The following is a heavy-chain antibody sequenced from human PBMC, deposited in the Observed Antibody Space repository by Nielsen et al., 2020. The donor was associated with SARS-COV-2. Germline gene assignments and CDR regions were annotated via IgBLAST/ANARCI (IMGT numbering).Heavy chain of an antibody. Sequence: SETLSLTCTVSGGSISSYYWSWIRQPAGKGLEWIGEINHSGSTNYNPSLKSRVTISVDTSKNQFSLKLSSVTAADTAVYYCARDPRSMYSSSWYLRGWFDPWGQGTLVTVSS. D-gene: IGHD6-13*01. V-gene: IGHV4-34*01. J-gene: IGHJ5*02. CDR1: GGSISSYY. CDR3: ARDPRSMYSSSWYLRGWFDP. CDR2: INHSGST.